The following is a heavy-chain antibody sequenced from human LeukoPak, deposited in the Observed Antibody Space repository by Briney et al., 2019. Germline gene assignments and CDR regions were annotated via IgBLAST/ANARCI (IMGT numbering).Heavy chain of an antibody. J-gene: IGHJ6*03. V-gene: IGHV4-34*01. Sequence: SETLPLTCAVYGGSFSGYYWSWIRQPPGKGLEWIGEINHSGSTNYNPSLKSRVTISVDTSKNQFSLKLSSVTAADTAVYYCARGADSSGYYYYYYMDVWGKGTTVTVSS. D-gene: IGHD3-22*01. CDR3: ARGADSSGYYYYYYMDV. CDR1: GGSFSGYY. CDR2: INHSGST.